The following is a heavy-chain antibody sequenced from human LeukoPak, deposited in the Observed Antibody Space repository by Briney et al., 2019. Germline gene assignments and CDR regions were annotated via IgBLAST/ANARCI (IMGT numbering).Heavy chain of an antibody. CDR2: ISTNGGST. CDR3: ATDGAGFDT. Sequence: GGSLRLSCAASGFPFSSYAMSWVRQAPGKGLEWVSGISTNGGSTSYADSVKGRFTISRDNPRNTLYMEMNSLRAEDTAVYYCATDGAGFDTWGQGVLVTVSS. CDR1: GFPFSSYA. V-gene: IGHV3-23*01. J-gene: IGHJ5*02.